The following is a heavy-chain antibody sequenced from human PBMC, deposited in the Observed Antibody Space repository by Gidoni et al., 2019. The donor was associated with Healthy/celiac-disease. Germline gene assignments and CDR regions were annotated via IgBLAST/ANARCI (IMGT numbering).Heavy chain of an antibody. CDR3: TRGSIAAAGTFDY. CDR1: GFTFGGYA. V-gene: IGHV3-49*03. D-gene: IGHD6-13*01. J-gene: IGHJ4*02. CDR2: IRSKAYGGTT. Sequence: GQLVESGGGLVQPERSLRLYCTASGFTFGGYAMSWFRQAPGKGLEWVGFIRSKAYGGTTEYAASVKGRFTISRDDSKSIAYLQMNSLKTEDTAVYYCTRGSIAAAGTFDYWGQGTLVTVSS.